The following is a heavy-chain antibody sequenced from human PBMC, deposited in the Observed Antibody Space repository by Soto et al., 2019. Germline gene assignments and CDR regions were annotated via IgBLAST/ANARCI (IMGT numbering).Heavy chain of an antibody. J-gene: IGHJ4*02. D-gene: IGHD3-22*01. CDR2: IYPGDSDT. CDR3: ARQRLWGTSGYYYFEN. CDR1: GHIFSNYW. Sequence: PGESLKISCKGSGHIFSNYWIGWVRQMPGKGLEWIGTIYPGDSDTRYSPSFQSHVTITVDKSINTAYLQWSRLKASDTAMYYCARQRLWGTSGYYYFENWGQGTLVTVSS. V-gene: IGHV5-51*01.